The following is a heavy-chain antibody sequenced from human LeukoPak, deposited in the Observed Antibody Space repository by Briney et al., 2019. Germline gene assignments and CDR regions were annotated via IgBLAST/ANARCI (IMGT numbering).Heavy chain of an antibody. CDR1: GGSISSYY. CDR2: TDASSK. CDR3: TGHHQAYSRTY. V-gene: IGHV3-74*01. Sequence: ETLSLTCTVSGGSISSYYWGWVRQAPGKGLVWVSRTDASSKTYADSVKGRFTISRDNAKGTLYLQMSSLRAEDTAVYYCTGHHQAYSRTYWGQGTLVTVSS. J-gene: IGHJ4*02. D-gene: IGHD4-11*01.